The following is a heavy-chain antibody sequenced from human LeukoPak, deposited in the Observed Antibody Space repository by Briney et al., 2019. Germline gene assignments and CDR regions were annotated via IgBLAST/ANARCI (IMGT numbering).Heavy chain of an antibody. CDR1: GFIFSTYG. CDR2: IWYDGSNK. Sequence: GRSLRLSCAASGFIFSTYGMHWVRQAPGKGLEWVAVIWYDGSNKYYADSVKGRFTISRDNSKNTLYLQMNSLRAEDTGVYYCARGPYLYFDYWGQGTLVTVSS. J-gene: IGHJ4*02. CDR3: ARGPYLYFDY. V-gene: IGHV3-33*01.